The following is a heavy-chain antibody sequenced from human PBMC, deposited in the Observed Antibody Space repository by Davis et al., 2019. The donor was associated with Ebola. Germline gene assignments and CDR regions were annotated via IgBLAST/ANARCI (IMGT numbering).Heavy chain of an antibody. CDR1: GFTFSSYW. CDR2: IKQDGSEK. Sequence: GGSLRLSCAASGFTFSSYWMSWVRQAPGKGLEWVANIKQDGSEKYYVDSVKGRFTISRDNSKNTLYLQMNSLRAEDTAVYYCARDYDFWSGYLSWFDPWGQGTLVTVSS. CDR3: ARDYDFWSGYLSWFDP. J-gene: IGHJ5*02. V-gene: IGHV3-7*01. D-gene: IGHD3-3*01.